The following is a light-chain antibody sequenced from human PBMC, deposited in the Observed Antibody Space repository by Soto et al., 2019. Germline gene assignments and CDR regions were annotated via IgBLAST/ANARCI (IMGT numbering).Light chain of an antibody. CDR2: AAS. Sequence: DIQLTQSPSFLSASVGDRVTITCRASQGISSYLAWYQQKPGKAPKLLSYAASTLQSGVPSRFSGSGSGTEFTLTISSLQPEEFATYYCQQLYSYPPAFGQGTKVEIK. J-gene: IGKJ1*01. CDR3: QQLYSYPPA. CDR1: QGISSY. V-gene: IGKV1-9*01.